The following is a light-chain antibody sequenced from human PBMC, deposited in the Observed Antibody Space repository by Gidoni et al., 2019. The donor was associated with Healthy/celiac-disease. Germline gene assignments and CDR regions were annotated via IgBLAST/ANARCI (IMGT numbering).Light chain of an antibody. V-gene: IGKV3-11*01. CDR1: QSVSSY. CDR3: QQRSNWHRIT. Sequence: ELVLTQSPATLSLSPGERATLSCRASQSVSSYLAWYQQKHGQAPRLLIYDASNRATGIPARFSGSGSGTDFTLTISRLEPEDFAVYYCQQRSNWHRITFGQGTRLEIK. CDR2: DAS. J-gene: IGKJ5*01.